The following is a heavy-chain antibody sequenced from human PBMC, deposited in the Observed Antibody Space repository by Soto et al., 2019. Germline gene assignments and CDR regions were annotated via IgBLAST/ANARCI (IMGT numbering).Heavy chain of an antibody. Sequence: PSETLSLTCAVYGGSFSGYYWSWIRQPPGKGLEWIGEINHSGSTNYNPSLKSRVTISVDTSKNQFSLKLSSVTAADAAVYYCARRFWSGYYRSGSWFDPWGQGTLVTVSS. CDR2: INHSGST. J-gene: IGHJ5*02. D-gene: IGHD3-3*01. V-gene: IGHV4-34*01. CDR3: ARRFWSGYYRSGSWFDP. CDR1: GGSFSGYY.